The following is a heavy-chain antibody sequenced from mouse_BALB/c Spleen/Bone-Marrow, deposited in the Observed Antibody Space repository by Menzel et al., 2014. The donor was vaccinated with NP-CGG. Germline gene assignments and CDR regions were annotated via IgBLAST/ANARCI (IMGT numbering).Heavy chain of an antibody. CDR3: ARREDGYGTFYWYFDV. D-gene: IGHD2-2*01. Sequence: LEESGPELVKPGASVKMSCKASGYTFTSYVMHWVKPKPGQGLEWIGYINPYNDGTKYNEKFKGKATLTSDKSSSTAYMELSSLTSEDSAVYYCARREDGYGTFYWYFDVWGAGTTVTVSS. CDR2: INPYNDGT. V-gene: IGHV1-14*01. J-gene: IGHJ1*01. CDR1: GYTFTSYV.